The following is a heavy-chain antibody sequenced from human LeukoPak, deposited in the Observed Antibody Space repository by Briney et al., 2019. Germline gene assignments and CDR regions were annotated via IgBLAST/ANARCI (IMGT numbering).Heavy chain of an antibody. CDR2: IYSGGST. J-gene: IGHJ6*03. CDR1: GFTVSSNY. Sequence: GGSLRLSCAASGFTVSSNYMSWVRQAPGKGLEWVSVIYSGGSTYYADSVKGRFTISRDNATNSLYLQMNSLRADDTAVYYCARDAGGYYYMDVWGKGTTVTVSS. V-gene: IGHV3-53*01. CDR3: ARDAGGYYYMDV.